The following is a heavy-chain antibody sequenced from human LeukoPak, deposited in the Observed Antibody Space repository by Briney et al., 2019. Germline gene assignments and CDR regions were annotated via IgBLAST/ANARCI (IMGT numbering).Heavy chain of an antibody. V-gene: IGHV2-5*01. CDR3: AHTYTVSSPFDY. Sequence: SDPTLVKPTQTLTLTCTFSGFSLSTSGVGVGWIRQPPGKALEWLALIYWNDDKRYSPSLKSRLTITKDTSKNQVVLTMTNMDPVDTATYYCAHTYTVSSPFDYWGQGTLVTVSS. J-gene: IGHJ4*02. CDR2: IYWNDDK. D-gene: IGHD3-16*01. CDR1: GFSLSTSGVG.